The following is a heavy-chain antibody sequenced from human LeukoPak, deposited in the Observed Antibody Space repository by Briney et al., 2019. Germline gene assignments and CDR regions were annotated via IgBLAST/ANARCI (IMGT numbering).Heavy chain of an antibody. CDR3: ARGRKLDTFWGTAMVSFDY. J-gene: IGHJ4*02. CDR2: IYHSGST. CDR1: GYSISSGYF. D-gene: IGHD5-18*01. V-gene: IGHV4-38-2*01. Sequence: SETLSLTCAVSGYSISSGYFWGWIRQPPGKGLEWIGNIYHSGSTYYNPSLKSRVTISVDTSKNQFSLKLGSVTAADTAVYYCARGRKLDTFWGTAMVSFDYWGQGTLVTVSS.